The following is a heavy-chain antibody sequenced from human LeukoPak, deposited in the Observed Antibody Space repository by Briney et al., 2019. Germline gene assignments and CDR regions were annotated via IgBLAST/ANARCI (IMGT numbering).Heavy chain of an antibody. J-gene: IGHJ6*03. CDR3: AKGGDSYYSYYYMDV. Sequence: GGSLRLSCAASGFTFSNFAMTWVRQAPGKGLEWISAISGSGGSTYYADFVKGRFTISRDNSKNTLCLQMNSLRADDTAIYYCAKGGDSYYSYYYMDVWGKGTTVTVSS. V-gene: IGHV3-23*01. CDR2: ISGSGGST. CDR1: GFTFSNFA. D-gene: IGHD2-21*02.